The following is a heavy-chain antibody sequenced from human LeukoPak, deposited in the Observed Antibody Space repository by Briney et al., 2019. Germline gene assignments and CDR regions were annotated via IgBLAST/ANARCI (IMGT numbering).Heavy chain of an antibody. D-gene: IGHD4-23*01. CDR2: INHSGST. CDR1: GGSFSGYS. J-gene: IGHJ4*02. Sequence: SETLSLTCVVYGGSFSGYSWSWLRQPPGKGLEWIGEINHSGSTNHNPSLKSRVTISVDTSKNQFSLKLSSVTAADTAVYYCARGYGGNSGGGVWGQGTLVTVSS. V-gene: IGHV4-34*01. CDR3: ARGYGGNSGGGV.